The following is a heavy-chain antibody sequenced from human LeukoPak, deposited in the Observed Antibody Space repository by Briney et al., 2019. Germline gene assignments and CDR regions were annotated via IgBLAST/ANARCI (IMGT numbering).Heavy chain of an antibody. V-gene: IGHV3-72*01. J-gene: IGHJ3*02. D-gene: IGHD3-22*01. CDR1: GVTLSDHH. CDR3: ARDGAGGDNSAFDI. Sequence: RGSLRLSCAASGVTLSDHHMDWVRQAPGKGLEWVGRTRNKARGYTTEYAASVKGRFTISRDDSKTLVYLQMNSLKTEDTAVYFCARDGAGGDNSAFDIWGQGTVVTVSS. CDR2: TRNKARGYTT.